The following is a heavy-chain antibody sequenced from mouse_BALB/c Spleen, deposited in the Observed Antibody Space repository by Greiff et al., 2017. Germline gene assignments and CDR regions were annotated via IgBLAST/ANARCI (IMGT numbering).Heavy chain of an antibody. J-gene: IGHJ3*01. CDR3: NAKGSWFAY. CDR2: IDPENGDT. Sequence: EVQLQESGAELVRSGASVKLSCTASGFNIKDYYMHWVKQRPEQGLEWIGWIDPENGDTEYAPKFQGKATMTADTSSNTAYLQLSSLTSEDTAVYYCNAKGSWFAYWGQGTLVTVSA. CDR1: GFNIKDYY. V-gene: IGHV14-4*02.